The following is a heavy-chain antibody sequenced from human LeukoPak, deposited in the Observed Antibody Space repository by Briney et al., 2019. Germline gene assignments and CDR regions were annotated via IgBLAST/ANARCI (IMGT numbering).Heavy chain of an antibody. CDR3: ARDYCSGTSCYYNYYYMDV. J-gene: IGHJ6*03. Sequence: PSETLSLTCTVSSGSISNSRYYWGWIRQPPGKGQEWIGSFYYSGSTYCNPSLKSRVTISVDTSKNQFSLKLSSVTAADTAVYYCARDYCSGTSCYYNYYYMDVWGKGTTVTVSS. CDR2: FYYSGST. D-gene: IGHD2-2*01. CDR1: SGSISNSRYY. V-gene: IGHV4-39*01.